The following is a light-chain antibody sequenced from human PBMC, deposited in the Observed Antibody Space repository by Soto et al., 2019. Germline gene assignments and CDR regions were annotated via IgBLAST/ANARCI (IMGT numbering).Light chain of an antibody. CDR1: QSVSSTY. J-gene: IGKJ5*01. V-gene: IGKV3D-20*02. Sequence: EVVLTQSPGTLSLSPGERATLSCRASQSVSSTYLIWYQQKPGQAPRLLIYGASSRATGIPARFSGSGSGTDFTLTISSLEPEDFAVYYCQQRSNWPPTFGQGTRLAIK. CDR2: GAS. CDR3: QQRSNWPPT.